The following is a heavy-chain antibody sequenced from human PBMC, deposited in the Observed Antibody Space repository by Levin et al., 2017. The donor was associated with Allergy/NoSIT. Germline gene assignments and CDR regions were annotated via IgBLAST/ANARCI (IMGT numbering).Heavy chain of an antibody. CDR1: GYIFTTHW. CDR2: IYAGDSNT. J-gene: IGHJ4*02. CDR3: ARRYCTGFTCFPFDY. D-gene: IGHD2-8*02. V-gene: IGHV5-51*01. Sequence: PVASVKVSCKGSGYIFTTHWIGWVRQMPGKGLEWMGIIYAGDSNTRYSPSFQGQVTISVDKSISTAYLQWSSLKASDTAMYYCARRYCTGFTCFPFDYWGQGTLVTVSS.